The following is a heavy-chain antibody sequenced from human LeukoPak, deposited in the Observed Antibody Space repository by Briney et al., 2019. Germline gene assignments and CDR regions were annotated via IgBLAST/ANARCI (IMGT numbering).Heavy chain of an antibody. CDR2: IYPGDSDT. V-gene: IGHV5-51*01. D-gene: IGHD2-15*01. Sequence: GESLKISCKGSGYSFTSYWIGWVRQMPGKGLEWMGIIYPGDSDTRYSPSFQGQVTVSADKSINTAYLQWSSLKASDTAMYYCARHPAGVVDYFDYWGQGTLVTVFS. J-gene: IGHJ4*02. CDR1: GYSFTSYW. CDR3: ARHPAGVVDYFDY.